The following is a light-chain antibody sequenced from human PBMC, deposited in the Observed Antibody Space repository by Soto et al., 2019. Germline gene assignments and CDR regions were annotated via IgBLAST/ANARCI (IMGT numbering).Light chain of an antibody. CDR2: GAS. CDR3: QQYSSSPGA. CDR1: RIIGTW. Sequence: SPPPPTLSASVGDRVTITCGSRRIIGTWLAWYQQKPGKAPRLLIWGASTMDGGVPARFSGSGSGTDFTLTISSLQPDDFAAYYCQQYSSSPGAFGQGTKVDIK. J-gene: IGKJ1*01. V-gene: IGKV1-5*01.